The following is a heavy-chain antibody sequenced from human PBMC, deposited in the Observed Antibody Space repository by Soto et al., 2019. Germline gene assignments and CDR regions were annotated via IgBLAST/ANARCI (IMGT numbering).Heavy chain of an antibody. Sequence: SETLSLTCTVSGGSISSGYYYWSWIRQPPGKGLEWIGYIYYSGSTYYNPSLKSRVTISVDTSKNQFSLKLSSVTAADAAVYYCARGRNCMDVWGQGTTVTVSS. V-gene: IGHV4-30-4*01. J-gene: IGHJ6*02. CDR3: ARGRNCMDV. CDR2: IYYSGST. CDR1: GGSISSGYYY.